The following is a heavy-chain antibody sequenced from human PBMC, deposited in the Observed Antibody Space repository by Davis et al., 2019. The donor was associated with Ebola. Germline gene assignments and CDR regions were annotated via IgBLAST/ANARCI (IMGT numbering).Heavy chain of an antibody. J-gene: IGHJ3*02. CDR2: ISYDGSNK. V-gene: IGHV3-30*03. D-gene: IGHD2-21*01. CDR1: GFTFSSYG. Sequence: GESLKISCAASGFTFSSYGMHWVRQAPGKGLEWVAVISYDGSNKYYADSVKGRFTISRDNSKNTLYLQMNSLRAEDTAVYYCARDSIIRAFDIWGQGTMVTVSS. CDR3: ARDSIIRAFDI.